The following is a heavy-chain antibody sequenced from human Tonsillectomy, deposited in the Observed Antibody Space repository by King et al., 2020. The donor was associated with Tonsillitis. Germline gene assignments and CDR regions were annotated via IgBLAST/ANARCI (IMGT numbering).Heavy chain of an antibody. V-gene: IGHV4-4*07. CDR3: ARDVSVTAIPKAFDI. CDR2: IYTSGST. CDR1: GGSISNYY. Sequence: QLQESGPGLVKPSETLSLTCTVSGGSISNYYWSWIRQPAGKGLELIGRIYTSGSTNYNPSLESRVTMSVDTSKNQFSLKLSSVTAADTAIYYCARDVSVTAIPKAFDIWGQGTMVTVSS. J-gene: IGHJ3*02. D-gene: IGHD2-21*02.